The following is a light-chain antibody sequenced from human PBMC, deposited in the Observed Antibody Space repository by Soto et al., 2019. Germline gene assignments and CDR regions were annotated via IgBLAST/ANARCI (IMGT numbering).Light chain of an antibody. CDR1: QSIGIN. Sequence: EIVLTQSPATLSVSPGERATLSCRASQSIGINVAWYQQKPGQAPRLLFYGASTRATGTPATFSGSGSDTEFTLIISSLQSEDFAIYYCQQYHNWPSFTFGPGTKVEIK. CDR3: QQYHNWPSFT. CDR2: GAS. V-gene: IGKV3-15*01. J-gene: IGKJ3*01.